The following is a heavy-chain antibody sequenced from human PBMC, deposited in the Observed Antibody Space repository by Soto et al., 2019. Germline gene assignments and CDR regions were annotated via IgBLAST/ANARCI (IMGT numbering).Heavy chain of an antibody. CDR1: GGSISSGGYS. CDR3: ASLRVYGWYFGY. V-gene: IGHV4-30-2*01. D-gene: IGHD2-8*01. CDR2: IYHSGYT. J-gene: IGHJ4*02. Sequence: SETLSLTCAVSGGSISSGGYSWSWIRQPPGKGMEWIGYIYHSGYTYYNPSLKSRLTISIDRSKNQFSLNLSSVTAADTAVYYCASLRVYGWYFGYWGQGTLIVVSS.